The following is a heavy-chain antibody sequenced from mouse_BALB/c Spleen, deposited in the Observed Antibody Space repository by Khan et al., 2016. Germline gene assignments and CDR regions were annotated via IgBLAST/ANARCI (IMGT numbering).Heavy chain of an antibody. CDR3: GRGDY. J-gene: IGHJ2*02. Sequence: EVELVESGGGLVQPGGSRKLSCAASGFTFSSFGMHWVRQAPEKGLEWVAFITSGSSAIYYADTVKGRFTVSRDNPKKTLFLQMTRLRSEDTSMYYCGRGDYWGQGTSLTVSS. CDR2: ITSGSSAI. V-gene: IGHV5-17*02. CDR1: GFTFSSFG.